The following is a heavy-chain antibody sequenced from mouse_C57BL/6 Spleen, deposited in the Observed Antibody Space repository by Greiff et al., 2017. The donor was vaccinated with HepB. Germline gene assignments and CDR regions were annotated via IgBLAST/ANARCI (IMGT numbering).Heavy chain of an antibody. V-gene: IGHV7-1*01. D-gene: IGHD1-1*01. CDR2: SRNKANDYTT. CDR1: GFTFSDFY. Sequence: EVMLVESGGGLVQSGRSLRLSCATSGFTFSDFYMEWVRQAPGKGLEWIAASRNKANDYTTEYSASVKGRFIVSRDTSQSILYLQMNALRAEDTAIYYCARDAWRITTVVDPAWFAYWGQGTLVTVSA. CDR3: ARDAWRITTVVDPAWFAY. J-gene: IGHJ3*01.